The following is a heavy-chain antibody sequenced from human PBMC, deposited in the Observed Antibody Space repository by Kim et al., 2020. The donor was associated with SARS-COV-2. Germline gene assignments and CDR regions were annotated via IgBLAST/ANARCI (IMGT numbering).Heavy chain of an antibody. CDR2: NPSGGST. Sequence: NPSGGSTSYAQKFQGRVTMTRDTSTSTVYMELSSLRSEDTAVYYCAREGPGYDILTGYYTAHYYGMDVWGQGTTVTVSS. J-gene: IGHJ6*02. CDR3: AREGPGYDILTGYYTAHYYGMDV. V-gene: IGHV1-46*01. D-gene: IGHD3-9*01.